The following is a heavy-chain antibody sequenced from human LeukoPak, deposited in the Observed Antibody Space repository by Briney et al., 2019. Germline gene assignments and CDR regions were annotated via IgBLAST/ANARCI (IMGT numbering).Heavy chain of an antibody. Sequence: SETLSLTRSVSAVSLCSYHGSWIPQPPGKGLEWIGYIYYSGSTNYNPSLKSRVTISVDTSKNQFSLKLSSVTAADTAVYYCARVGGSGSYYYAMYVCGQGTTVTVSS. CDR2: IYYSGST. CDR1: AVSLCSYH. D-gene: IGHD3-10*01. V-gene: IGHV4-59*01. J-gene: IGHJ6*02. CDR3: ARVGGSGSYYYAMYV.